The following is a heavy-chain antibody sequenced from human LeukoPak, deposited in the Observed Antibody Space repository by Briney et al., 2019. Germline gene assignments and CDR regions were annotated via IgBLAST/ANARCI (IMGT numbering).Heavy chain of an antibody. J-gene: IGHJ4*02. CDR3: AREGSHYDFWSGYYTQMYYFDY. D-gene: IGHD3-3*01. CDR2: IWYDGSNK. V-gene: IGHV3-33*01. Sequence: GGSLRLSCAASGFTFSSYGVHWVRQAPGKGLEWVAVIWYDGSNKYYADSVKGRFTISRDNSKNTLYLQMNSLRAEDTAVYYCAREGSHYDFWSGYYTQMYYFDYWGQGTLVTVSS. CDR1: GFTFSSYG.